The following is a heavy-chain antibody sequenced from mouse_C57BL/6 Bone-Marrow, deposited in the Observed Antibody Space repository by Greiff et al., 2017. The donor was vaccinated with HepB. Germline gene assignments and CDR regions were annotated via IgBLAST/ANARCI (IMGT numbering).Heavy chain of an antibody. Sequence: DVMLVESGGDLVKPGGSLKLSCAASGFTFSSYGMSWVRQTPDKRLEWVATISSGGSYTYYPDSVKGRFTISRDNAKNTLYLQMSSLKSEDTAMYYCARHDRKTYYFDYWGQGTTLTVSS. V-gene: IGHV5-6*02. CDR1: GFTFSSYG. J-gene: IGHJ2*01. CDR2: ISSGGSYT. CDR3: ARHDRKTYYFDY.